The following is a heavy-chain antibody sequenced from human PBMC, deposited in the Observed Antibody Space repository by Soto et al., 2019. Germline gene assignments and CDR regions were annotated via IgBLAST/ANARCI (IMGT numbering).Heavy chain of an antibody. Sequence: QVQLVESGGGVVQPGRSLRLSCAASGFTFSSYGMHWVRQAPGKGLEWVAVISYDGSKKYYADSVKGRFTISRDNSKNTXXLQMNSLRAEDTAVYYCAKDVLRFLEWLAFYGMDVWGQGTTVTVSS. CDR3: AKDVLRFLEWLAFYGMDV. D-gene: IGHD3-3*01. V-gene: IGHV3-30*18. CDR1: GFTFSSYG. CDR2: ISYDGSKK. J-gene: IGHJ6*02.